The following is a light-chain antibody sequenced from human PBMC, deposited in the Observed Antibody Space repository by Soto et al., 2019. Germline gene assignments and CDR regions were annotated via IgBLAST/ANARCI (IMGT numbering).Light chain of an antibody. CDR2: DDS. CDR3: QVWDSDTDHYV. Sequence: SYELAQPPSVSVAPGQTAIITCGGNNIGSKSVHWYQQKPGQAPVVVVYDDSDRPSGIPDRFSGSNSGNTATLTISGVEAGDEAGYYCQVWDSDTDHYVFGPGTKGTVL. J-gene: IGLJ1*01. V-gene: IGLV3-21*02. CDR1: NIGSKS.